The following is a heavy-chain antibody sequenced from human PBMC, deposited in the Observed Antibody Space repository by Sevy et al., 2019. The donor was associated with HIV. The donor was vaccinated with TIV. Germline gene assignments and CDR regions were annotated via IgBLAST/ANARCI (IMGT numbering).Heavy chain of an antibody. CDR1: GFTFSSYG. D-gene: IGHD6-13*01. CDR3: ARGSGYSSRPCGMDV. J-gene: IGHJ6*02. CDR2: ICYDGSNK. Sequence: GGSLRLSCAASGFTFSSYGMHWVRQAPGKGLEWVAAICYDGSNKYYAYSVKGRFTISRDNSKNTLYLQMNSRRAEDTAVYHCARGSGYSSRPCGMDVWGQGTTVTVSS. V-gene: IGHV3-33*01.